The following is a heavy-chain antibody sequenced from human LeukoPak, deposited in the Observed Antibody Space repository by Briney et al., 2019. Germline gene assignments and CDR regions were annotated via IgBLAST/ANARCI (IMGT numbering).Heavy chain of an antibody. CDR3: AKMGVSPEYDSSGYLYYFDY. D-gene: IGHD3-22*01. CDR2: ISYDGSNK. Sequence: GRSLRLSCAASGFTFSSYGMHWVRQAPGKGLEWVAVISYDGSNKYYADSVKGRFTNSRDNSKNTLYLQMNSLRAEDTAVYYCAKMGVSPEYDSSGYLYYFDYWGQGTLVTVSS. J-gene: IGHJ4*02. V-gene: IGHV3-30*18. CDR1: GFTFSSYG.